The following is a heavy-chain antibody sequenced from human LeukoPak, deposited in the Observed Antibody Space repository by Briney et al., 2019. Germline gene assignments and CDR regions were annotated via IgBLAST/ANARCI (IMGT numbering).Heavy chain of an antibody. V-gene: IGHV3-23*01. CDR2: ISGSGGST. CDR1: RFTFDDYG. J-gene: IGHJ4*02. Sequence: AGGSLRLSCAASRFTFDDYGMSWVRQAPGKGLEWVSAISGSGGSTYYADSVKGRFTISRDNSKNTLYLQMNSLRAEDTAVYYCATSRRGWGSYFRYYFDYWGQGTLVTVSS. D-gene: IGHD1-26*01. CDR3: ATSRRGWGSYFRYYFDY.